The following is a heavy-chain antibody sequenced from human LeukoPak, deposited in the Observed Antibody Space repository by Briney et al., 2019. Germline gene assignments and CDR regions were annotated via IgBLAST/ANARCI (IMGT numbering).Heavy chain of an antibody. V-gene: IGHV3-7*05. D-gene: IGHD1-26*01. Sequence: GGSLRLSCAASGFIFSNYWMSWVSQAPGKGLEWVANIKQDGSEKFYADSVKGRFTISRGNAKNSLYLQMNSLRAEDTAVYFCARGLHPNTGYYDVGFWGQGTLVTVSS. CDR3: ARGLHPNTGYYDVGF. CDR1: GFIFSNYW. CDR2: IKQDGSEK. J-gene: IGHJ4*02.